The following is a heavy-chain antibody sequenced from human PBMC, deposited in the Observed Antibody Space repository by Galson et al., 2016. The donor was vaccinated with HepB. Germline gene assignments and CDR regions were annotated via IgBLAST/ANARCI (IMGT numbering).Heavy chain of an antibody. CDR2: IHAGNGKT. J-gene: IGHJ3*02. V-gene: IGHV1-3*01. Sequence: SVKVSCKASGYTFTTYPMYWVSQAPGQSLEWMGWIHAGNGKTKYSPKVQGRVTITRDTSANTAYMELSRLRSEDTAAYYCARGLGRAFDIWGQGTMVTVSS. CDR3: ARGLGRAFDI. CDR1: GYTFTTYP.